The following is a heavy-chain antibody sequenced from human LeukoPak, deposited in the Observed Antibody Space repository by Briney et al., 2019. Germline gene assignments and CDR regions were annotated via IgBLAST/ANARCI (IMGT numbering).Heavy chain of an antibody. CDR2: IYYSGST. CDR1: GGSISSYY. D-gene: IGHD5-24*01. Sequence: SETLSLTCTVSGGSISSYYWSWLRQPPGKGLEWIGYIYYSGSTNYNPSLKSRVTISVDTSKNQFSLKLSSVTAADTAVYYCARSGYNFWFDPWGQGTLVTVSS. J-gene: IGHJ5*02. CDR3: ARSGYNFWFDP. V-gene: IGHV4-59*01.